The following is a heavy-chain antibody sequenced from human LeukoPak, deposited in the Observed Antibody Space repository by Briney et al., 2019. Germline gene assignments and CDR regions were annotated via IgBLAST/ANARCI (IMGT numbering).Heavy chain of an antibody. CDR3: ARDAQLGYCSGGSCSDAFDI. J-gene: IGHJ3*02. D-gene: IGHD2-15*01. Sequence: PGGSLRLSCAVSGFPLSDAWMNWIRQAPGKGLEWVSYISSSGSTIYYADSVKGRFTISRDNAKNSVYLQMNSLRAEDTAVYYCARDAQLGYCSGGSCSDAFDIWGQGTMVTVSS. CDR2: ISSSGSTI. V-gene: IGHV3-11*01. CDR1: GFPLSDAW.